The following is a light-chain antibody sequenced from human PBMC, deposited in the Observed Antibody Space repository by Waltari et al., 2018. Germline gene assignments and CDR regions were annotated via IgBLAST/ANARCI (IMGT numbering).Light chain of an antibody. Sequence: DIQMTQSPSTLSASIGDRVTITCRASQSIRSWLAWYQQKPGKAPKLLNYKASNLESGVPSRFSGSGSGTEFTLTISSLQPDDFATYYCQQYDSYSYTFGQGTKLEIK. CDR1: QSIRSW. CDR2: KAS. V-gene: IGKV1-5*03. CDR3: QQYDSYSYT. J-gene: IGKJ2*01.